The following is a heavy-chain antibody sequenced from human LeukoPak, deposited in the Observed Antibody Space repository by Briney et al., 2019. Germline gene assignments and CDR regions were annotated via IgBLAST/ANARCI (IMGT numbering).Heavy chain of an antibody. V-gene: IGHV5-51*01. CDR2: IYSGDSDV. D-gene: IGHD3-10*01. CDR3: ARWDCYGSCSAYNHFDY. Sequence: GESLKISCKGSGYIFTNYWIGWVRQMPGEGLEWMGIIYSGDSDVGYSPSFQGQVTISVDRSISTAYLQWSSLKASDSAMYYCARWDCYGSCSAYNHFDYWGQGTLVTVSS. J-gene: IGHJ4*02. CDR1: GYIFTNYW.